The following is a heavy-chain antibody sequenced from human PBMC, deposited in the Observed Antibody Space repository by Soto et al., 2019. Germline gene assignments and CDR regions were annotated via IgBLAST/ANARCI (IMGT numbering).Heavy chain of an antibody. CDR3: ASGGRGYSSAPRYYFDY. CDR2: IIPIFATV. Sequence: QVQLVQSGSEVKKPGSSVKVSCKASGGSFSSNPISWVRQAPGQGLEWMAGIIPIFATVHYAQKFQGRVTITADESTSTAYTELTSLRSEDTAVYFCASGGRGYSSAPRYYFDYWGQGTLVTVSS. V-gene: IGHV1-69*01. D-gene: IGHD5-18*01. J-gene: IGHJ4*02. CDR1: GGSFSSNP.